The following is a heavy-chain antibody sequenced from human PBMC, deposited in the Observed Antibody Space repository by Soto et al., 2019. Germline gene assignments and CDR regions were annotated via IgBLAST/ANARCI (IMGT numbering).Heavy chain of an antibody. Sequence: QVQLVQSGAEVKKPGASVTVSCKASGYTCTSYYMHWVRQAPGQGLEWMGIINPSGGSTSYAQKFPGRVTMTRDTSTSTVYRELSSLRSEDTAVYYCARVYCSCGSCYSIDYWGQGTLVTVSS. J-gene: IGHJ4*02. V-gene: IGHV1-46*03. CDR2: INPSGGST. D-gene: IGHD2-15*01. CDR1: GYTCTSYY. CDR3: ARVYCSCGSCYSIDY.